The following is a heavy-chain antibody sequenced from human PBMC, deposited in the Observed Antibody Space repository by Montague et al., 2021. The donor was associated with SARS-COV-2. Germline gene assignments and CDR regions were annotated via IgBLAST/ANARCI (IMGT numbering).Heavy chain of an antibody. Sequence: SLRLSCAVSGFTFSSYAMSWVRQAPEKGLEWVSVISGSGGSTYYADSVKGRFTISRDNSKNTLYLQMNSLRAEDTAVYYCAKGLSSGSYYSSYFDYWGQGTLVTVSS. CDR2: ISGSGGST. D-gene: IGHD3-10*01. CDR1: GFTFSSYA. J-gene: IGHJ4*02. CDR3: AKGLSSGSYYSSYFDY. V-gene: IGHV3-23*01.